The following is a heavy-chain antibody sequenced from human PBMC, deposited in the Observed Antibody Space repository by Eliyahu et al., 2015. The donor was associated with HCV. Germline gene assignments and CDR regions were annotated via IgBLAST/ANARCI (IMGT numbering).Heavy chain of an antibody. CDR1: GFTFXXYG. V-gene: IGHV3-30*18. CDR3: AKPFLYYGDYAGYFDY. D-gene: IGHD4-17*01. Sequence: QVQLVESGGGXVQPGRSLRLXCAASGFTFXXYGMHWVRQAPGKGLEWVAVISYDGXNKYXADSVKGRFTISRDNSKNTLYLQMNSLRAEDTAVYYCAKPFLYYGDYAGYFDYWGQGTLVTVSS. CDR2: ISYDGXNK. J-gene: IGHJ4*02.